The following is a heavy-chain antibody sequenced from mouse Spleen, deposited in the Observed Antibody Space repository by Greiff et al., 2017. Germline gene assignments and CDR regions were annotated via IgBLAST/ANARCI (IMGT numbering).Heavy chain of an antibody. CDR2: INPNYGTT. CDR3: ARTHGSSSYYYAMDY. J-gene: IGHJ4*01. D-gene: IGHD1-1*01. Sequence: LVESGPELVKPGASVKISCKASGYSFTDYNMNWVKQSNGKSLEWIGVINPNYGTTSYNQKFKGKATLTVDQSSSTAYMQLNSLTSEDSAVYYCARTHGSSSYYYAMDYWGQGTSVTVSS. CDR1: GYSFTDYN. V-gene: IGHV1-39*01.